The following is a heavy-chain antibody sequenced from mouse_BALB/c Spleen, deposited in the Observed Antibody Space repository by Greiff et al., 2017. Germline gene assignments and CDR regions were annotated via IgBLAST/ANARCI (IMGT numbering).Heavy chain of an antibody. CDR1: GYTFSSYW. D-gene: IGHD2-10*01. V-gene: IGHV1-9*01. CDR2: ILPGSGST. CDR3: ARAYYGNYGFAY. J-gene: IGHJ3*01. Sequence: QVKLQQSGAELMKPGASVKISCKATGYTFSSYWIEWVKQRPGHGLEWIGEILPGSGSTNYNEKFKGKATFTADTSSNTAYMQLSSLTSEDSAVYYCARAYYGNYGFAYWGQGTLVTVSA.